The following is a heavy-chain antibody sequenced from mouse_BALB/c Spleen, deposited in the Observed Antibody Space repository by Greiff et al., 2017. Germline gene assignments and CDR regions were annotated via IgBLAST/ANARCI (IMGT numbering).Heavy chain of an antibody. V-gene: IGHV2-4-1*01. CDR1: GFSLTSYG. Sequence: QVQLKESGPGLVQPSQSLSITCTVSGFSLTSYGVHWVRQSPGKGLEWLGVIWSGGSTDYNAAFISRLSISKDNSKSQVFFKMNSLQADDTAIYYCARNLGGNYPWFAYWGQGTLVTVSA. D-gene: IGHD2-1*01. CDR3: ARNLGGNYPWFAY. CDR2: IWSGGST. J-gene: IGHJ3*01.